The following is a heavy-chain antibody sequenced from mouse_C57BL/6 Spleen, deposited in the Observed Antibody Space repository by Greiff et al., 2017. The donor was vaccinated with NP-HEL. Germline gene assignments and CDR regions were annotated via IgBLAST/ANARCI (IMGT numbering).Heavy chain of an antibody. V-gene: IGHV1-55*01. D-gene: IGHD2-3*01. CDR1: GYTFTSYW. J-gene: IGHJ4*01. CDR3: ARYDGYYVRNAMDY. Sequence: QVQLQQPGAELVKPGASVKMSCKASGYTFTSYWITWVKQRPGQGLEWIGDIYPGSGSTNYNEKFKSKATLTVDTSSITAYMQLSSLTSEDSAVYYCARYDGYYVRNAMDYWGQGTSVTVSS. CDR2: IYPGSGST.